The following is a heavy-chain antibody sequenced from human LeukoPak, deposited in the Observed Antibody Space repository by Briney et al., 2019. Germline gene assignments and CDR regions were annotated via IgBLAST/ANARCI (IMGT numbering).Heavy chain of an antibody. CDR3: ARELRYDNSDSGAF. D-gene: IGHD3-22*01. J-gene: IGHJ3*01. CDR1: GVSVSSGDHY. V-gene: IGHV4-30-4*01. CDR2: ISYSGSA. Sequence: SQTLSLTCTVSGVSVSSGDHYWSWIRQPPGKGLEWIGFISYSGSAYYNPSLKSRVTISVDTSKNQISLKLSSVTAADTAVYYCARELRYDNSDSGAFWGQGTVVTVSS.